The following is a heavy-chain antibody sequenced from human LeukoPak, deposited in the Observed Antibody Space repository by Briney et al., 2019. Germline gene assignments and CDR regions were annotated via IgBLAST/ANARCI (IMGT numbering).Heavy chain of an antibody. V-gene: IGHV4-31*03. CDR2: IYYSGST. D-gene: IGHD2-15*01. CDR1: GGSISSGGYY. Sequence: SETLSLTCTVSGGSISSGGYYWSWIRQHPGKGLEWIGYIYYSGSTYYNPSLKSRVTISVDTSKNQFSLKLSSVTAADTAVYYCARRSGGYCSGGSCYGYYYGTDVWGQGTMVTVSS. CDR3: ARRSGGYCSGGSCYGYYYGTDV. J-gene: IGHJ6*02.